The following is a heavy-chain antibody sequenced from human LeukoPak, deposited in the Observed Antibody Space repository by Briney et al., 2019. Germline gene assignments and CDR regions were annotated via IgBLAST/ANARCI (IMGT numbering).Heavy chain of an antibody. CDR2: VKGDGGTT. CDR3: TWYSSGAMVY. Sequence: GGSLRLSCAASGFTFSDAWMNWVRQAPGKGLEWVGRVKGDGGTTDYAAPVKGRFTISRDDSKNTLYLQMNSLKTEDTGVYFCTWYSSGAMVYWGQGTLVTVSS. J-gene: IGHJ4*02. V-gene: IGHV3-15*01. D-gene: IGHD6-19*01. CDR1: GFTFSDAW.